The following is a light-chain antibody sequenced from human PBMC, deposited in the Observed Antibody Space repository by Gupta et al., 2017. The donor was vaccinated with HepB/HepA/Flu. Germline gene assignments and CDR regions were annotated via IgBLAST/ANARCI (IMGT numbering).Light chain of an antibody. V-gene: IGKV4-1*01. Sequence: IVRTQSPDSLPVSLVHSATINCKSIQSVFSSSTNKNYLDWYQQKPGWPPKLLIYCASTRESGVPDRFSGSGSGTDFTLTISTLQAEDVAVYYCQQYYTSPPTFGQGTKVEIK. CDR3: QQYYTSPPT. CDR2: CAS. J-gene: IGKJ1*01. CDR1: QSVFSSSTNKNY.